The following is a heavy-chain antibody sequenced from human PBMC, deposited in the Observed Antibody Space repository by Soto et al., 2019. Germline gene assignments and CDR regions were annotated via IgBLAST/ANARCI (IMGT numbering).Heavy chain of an antibody. CDR1: GCSFITTDVY. D-gene: IGHD6-25*01. Sequence: SETLSLTGSVSGCSFITTDVYCCWICRPPGKGGEYIGYIYYSGSTYYTPSLRSRVTMSVDPSKSQFSLRLSSVTAADTAVHYSASARAAYWSGKTMDVWDQGTTVTVS. CDR2: IYYSGST. CDR3: ASARAAYWSGKTMDV. J-gene: IGHJ6*02. V-gene: IGHV4-30-4*08.